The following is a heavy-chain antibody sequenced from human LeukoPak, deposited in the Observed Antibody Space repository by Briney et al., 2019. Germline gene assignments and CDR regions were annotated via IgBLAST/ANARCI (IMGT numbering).Heavy chain of an antibody. D-gene: IGHD6-13*01. CDR1: GFTVSSNY. Sequence: TGGSLRLSCAASGFTVSSNYMSWVRQAPGKGLEWVSSISSSSSYIYYADSVKGRFTISRDNAKNSLYLQMNSLRAEDTAVYYCARAEGDSSSWYRYWGQGTLVTVSS. CDR2: ISSSSSYI. V-gene: IGHV3-21*01. J-gene: IGHJ4*02. CDR3: ARAEGDSSSWYRY.